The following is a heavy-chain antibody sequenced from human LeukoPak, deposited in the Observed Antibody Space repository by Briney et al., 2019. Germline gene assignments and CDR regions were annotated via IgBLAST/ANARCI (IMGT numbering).Heavy chain of an antibody. D-gene: IGHD1-26*01. Sequence: SVKLSCKASGGTFSSYAISWVRQAPGQGLEWMGRIIPIFGTANYAQKFQGRVTITTDESTSTAYMELSSVRSEDTAVYYCARELVGAYFDYWGQGTLVTVSS. J-gene: IGHJ4*02. CDR3: ARELVGAYFDY. CDR1: GGTFSSYA. V-gene: IGHV1-69*05. CDR2: IIPIFGTA.